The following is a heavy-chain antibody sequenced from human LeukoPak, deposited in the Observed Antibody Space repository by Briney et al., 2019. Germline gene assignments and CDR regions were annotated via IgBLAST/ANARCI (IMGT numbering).Heavy chain of an antibody. CDR2: ISAYNGNT. D-gene: IGHD3-3*01. CDR1: GYTFTSYG. CDR3: ARTRITIFGVARYYYYMDV. Sequence: ASVKVSCKASGYTFTSYGISWVRQAPGQGLEWMGWISAYNGNTNYAQKLQGRVTITADESTSTAYMELSSLRSEDTAVYYCARTRITIFGVARYYYYMDVWGKGTTVTVSS. J-gene: IGHJ6*03. V-gene: IGHV1-18*01.